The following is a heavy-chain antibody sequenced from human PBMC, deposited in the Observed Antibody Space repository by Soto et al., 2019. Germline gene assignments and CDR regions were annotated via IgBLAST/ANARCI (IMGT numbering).Heavy chain of an antibody. CDR2: INAGNGNT. Sequence: ASVKVSCKASGYIFTSYAMHWVRQAPGQRLEWMGWINAGNGNTKYSQKFQGRVTITRDTSASTAYMELSSLRSEDTAVYYCARAGDYYESSGPIKLDYWGQGTLVTVSS. CDR3: ARAGDYYESSGPIKLDY. CDR1: GYIFTSYA. D-gene: IGHD3-22*01. J-gene: IGHJ4*02. V-gene: IGHV1-3*01.